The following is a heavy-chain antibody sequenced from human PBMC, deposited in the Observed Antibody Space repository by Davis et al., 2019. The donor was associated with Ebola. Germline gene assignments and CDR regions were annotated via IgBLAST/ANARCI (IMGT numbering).Heavy chain of an antibody. J-gene: IGHJ4*02. D-gene: IGHD3-10*01. CDR3: ARVGRVRGVMEDY. CDR2: IDVSDYNT. V-gene: IGHV3-23*01. CDR1: GFSLTSYG. Sequence: GESLKISCAASGFSLTSYGMHWVRQAPGKGLEWISRIDVSDYNTYYADSVKGRFTVSKDDSKSTVHLQMNSLRVDDTAVYYCARVGRVRGVMEDYWGQGTLVTVSS.